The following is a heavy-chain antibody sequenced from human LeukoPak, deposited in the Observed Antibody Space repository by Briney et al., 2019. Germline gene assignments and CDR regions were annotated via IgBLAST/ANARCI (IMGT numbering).Heavy chain of an antibody. CDR1: GFSFSRYW. Sequence: GSLRLSCVPSGFSFSRYWMRWARPPPGRGREWVANIKQDGSEKYYEDSVKGRFTISRDHAKNPLYLQMNRLRTEETAVYYCARESNIPVFDYWGQGTLFTVSS. J-gene: IGHJ4*02. V-gene: IGHV3-7*01. CDR2: IKQDGSEK. D-gene: IGHD2/OR15-2a*01. CDR3: ARESNIPVFDY.